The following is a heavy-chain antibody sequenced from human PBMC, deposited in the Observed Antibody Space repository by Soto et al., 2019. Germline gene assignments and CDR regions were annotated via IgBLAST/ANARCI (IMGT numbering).Heavy chain of an antibody. D-gene: IGHD2-15*01. J-gene: IGHJ3*02. CDR1: GGSLSSISYY. CDR3: ARRYCSGGSCYFDAFEI. CDR2: IYYSGST. V-gene: IGHV4-39*01. Sequence: PSETLSLTCTVSGGSLSSISYYWGWIRQPPGKGLEWIGSIYYSGSTDYNPSLNSRVTISVDTSKNQFSLKLSSVTASDTAVYYCARRYCSGGSCYFDAFEIWGQGTMVTVAS.